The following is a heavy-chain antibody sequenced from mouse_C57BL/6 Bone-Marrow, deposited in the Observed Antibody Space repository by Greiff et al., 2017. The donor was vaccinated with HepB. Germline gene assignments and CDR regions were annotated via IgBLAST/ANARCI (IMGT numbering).Heavy chain of an antibody. CDR3: ARRTGRGAMDY. V-gene: IGHV5-9*01. Sequence: EVKLMESGGGLVKPGGSLKLSCAASGFTFSSYTMSWVRQTPEKRLEWVATISSGGGNTYYPDSVKGRFTISRDNAKNTLYLQMSSLRSEDTALYYCARRTGRGAMDYWGQGTSVTVSS. CDR1: GFTFSSYT. J-gene: IGHJ4*01. CDR2: ISSGGGNT. D-gene: IGHD4-1*01.